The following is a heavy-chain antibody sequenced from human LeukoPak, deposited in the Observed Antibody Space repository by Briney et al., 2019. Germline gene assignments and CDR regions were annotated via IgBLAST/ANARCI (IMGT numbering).Heavy chain of an antibody. CDR1: GFTFSTFT. CDR2: IRSSGSVV. Sequence: GGSLRLSCAASGFTFSTFTMNWVRQAPGKGLEWISKIRSSGSVVYYVDSVKGRFTISRDNAKNSLYLQMNSLRVEDTAVYYCTRDLMDYDVSTGLHHYYMDVWGQGTTVTVSS. J-gene: IGHJ6*02. CDR3: TRDLMDYDVSTGLHHYYMDV. D-gene: IGHD3-9*01. V-gene: IGHV3-48*01.